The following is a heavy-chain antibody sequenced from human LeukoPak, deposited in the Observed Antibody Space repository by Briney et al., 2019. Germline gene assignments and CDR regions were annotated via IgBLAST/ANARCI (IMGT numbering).Heavy chain of an antibody. CDR1: GFTFSGSA. CDR2: IRSKANSYAT. J-gene: IGHJ4*02. CDR3: TTAEMATIL. D-gene: IGHD5-24*01. V-gene: IGHV3-73*01. Sequence: GGSLKLSCAASGFTFSGSAMHWVRQASGKGLEWVGRIRSKANSYATAYAASVKGRFTISRDDSKNTAYLQMNSLKTEDTAVYYCTTAEMATILWGQGTLVTVSP.